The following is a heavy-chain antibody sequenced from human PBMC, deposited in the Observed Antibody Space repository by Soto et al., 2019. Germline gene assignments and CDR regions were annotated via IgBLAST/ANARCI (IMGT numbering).Heavy chain of an antibody. CDR3: ARYNSYAIDY. J-gene: IGHJ4*02. CDR2: VHYSGTT. CDR1: GGSISSNY. Sequence: SETLSLTCTVSGGSISSNYWTWIRQPPGKGLEWIGYVHYSGTTNYNPSLASRVTLSVDTSKNQFSLKMTSVTAADRAMYFCARYNSYAIDYWGRETLVTVSS. V-gene: IGHV4-59*01. D-gene: IGHD2-8*01.